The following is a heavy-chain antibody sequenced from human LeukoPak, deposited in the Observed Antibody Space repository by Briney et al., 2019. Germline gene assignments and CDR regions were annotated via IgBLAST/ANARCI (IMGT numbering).Heavy chain of an antibody. CDR1: GDSVSSNSAA. Sequence: SQTLSLTCAISGDSVSSNSAAWNWIRQSPSRGLEWLGRTYYRSKWYNDYAVSVKSRITINPDTSKNQFSLKLSSVTAADTAVYYCARGTYYYDSSGYYERGDDAFDIWGQGTMVTVSS. V-gene: IGHV6-1*01. D-gene: IGHD3-22*01. J-gene: IGHJ3*02. CDR3: ARGTYYYDSSGYYERGDDAFDI. CDR2: TYYRSKWYN.